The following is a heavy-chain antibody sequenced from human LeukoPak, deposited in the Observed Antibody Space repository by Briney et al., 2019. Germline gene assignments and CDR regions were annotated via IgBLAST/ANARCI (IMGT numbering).Heavy chain of an antibody. J-gene: IGHJ4*02. CDR2: INPSGGST. V-gene: IGHV1-46*01. CDR3: ARDRKNYDDYYDSSGYQPFDY. Sequence: ASVKVSCKASGYTFTSYYIHWVRQAPGQGLEWMGLINPSGGSTNYAQKLQGRVTMTTDTSTSTAYMELRSLRSDDTAVYYCARDRKNYDDYYDSSGYQPFDYWGQGTLVTVSS. CDR1: GYTFTSYY. D-gene: IGHD3-22*01.